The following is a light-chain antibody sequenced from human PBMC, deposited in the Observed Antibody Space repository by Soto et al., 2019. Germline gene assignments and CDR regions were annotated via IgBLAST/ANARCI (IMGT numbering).Light chain of an antibody. CDR1: QSVFSN. V-gene: IGKV3-15*01. CDR2: GAS. CDR3: QQYNNWPPYT. J-gene: IGKJ2*01. Sequence: EIVMTQSPATLSVSPGERTTLSCRASQSVFSNLAWYQQKPGQAPRLLIYGASTRATGIPARFSGSGSGTEFTLTISSLQSEDFALYYFQQYNNWPPYTFGQGTKLEIK.